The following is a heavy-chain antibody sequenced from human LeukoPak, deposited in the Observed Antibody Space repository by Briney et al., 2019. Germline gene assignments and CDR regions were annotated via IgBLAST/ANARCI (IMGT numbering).Heavy chain of an antibody. V-gene: IGHV7-4-1*02. CDR2: INTNIGNP. J-gene: IGHJ4*02. CDR1: GGTFSSYA. CDR3: ARIPSIAVAGHDY. D-gene: IGHD6-19*01. Sequence: ASVKVSCKASGGTFSSYAISWVRQAPGQGLEWMGWINTNIGNPMYAHGFKGRFVFSLDTSVSTAYLQISSLKAEDTAVYYCARIPSIAVAGHDYWGQGTLVTVSS.